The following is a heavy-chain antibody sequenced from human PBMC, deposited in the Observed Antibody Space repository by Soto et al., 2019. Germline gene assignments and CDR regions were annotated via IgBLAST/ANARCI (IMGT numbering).Heavy chain of an antibody. CDR1: GGSISSGGYY. Sequence: QLQLQESGPGLVKPSQTLSLTCTVSGGSISSGGYYWSWIRQHPGKGLEWIGYIYYSGSTYYNPSLKSRVTISVDKSKNQFSLKLSSVTAADTAVYYCATEGLRFWEWFTWGQGTLVTVSS. D-gene: IGHD3-3*01. V-gene: IGHV4-31*03. CDR2: IYYSGST. CDR3: ATEGLRFWEWFT. J-gene: IGHJ5*02.